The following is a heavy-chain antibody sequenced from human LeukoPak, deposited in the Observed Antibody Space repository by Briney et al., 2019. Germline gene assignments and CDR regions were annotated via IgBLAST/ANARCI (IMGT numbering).Heavy chain of an antibody. CDR3: ARATGGYYDYFDY. CDR2: INPNSGGT. Sequence: ASVKVSCKASRYTFTGYYMHWVRQAPGQGLEWMGWINPNSGGTNYAQEFQGRVTMTRDTSISTAYMELSRLRSDDTAVYYCARATGGYYDYFDYWGQGTLVTVSS. CDR1: RYTFTGYY. V-gene: IGHV1-2*02. D-gene: IGHD3-22*01. J-gene: IGHJ4*02.